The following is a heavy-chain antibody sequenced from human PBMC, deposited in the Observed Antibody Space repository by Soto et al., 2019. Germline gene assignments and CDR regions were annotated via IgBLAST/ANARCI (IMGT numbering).Heavy chain of an antibody. CDR3: ARVRGVNGMDV. J-gene: IGHJ6*02. CDR1: GFTFSSYD. V-gene: IGHV3-13*04. CDR2: IGPVGDT. D-gene: IGHD2-8*01. Sequence: EVQLVESGGGLGQPGGSLRLSCAASGFTFSSYDMHWVRQATGKGLEWVSAIGPVGDTYYPGSVKGRFTISRENAKNYLYLQMNSLRAGDTAVYYCARVRGVNGMDVWGQGTTVTVSS.